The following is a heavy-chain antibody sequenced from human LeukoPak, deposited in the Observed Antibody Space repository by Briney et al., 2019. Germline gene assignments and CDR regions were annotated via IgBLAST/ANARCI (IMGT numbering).Heavy chain of an antibody. J-gene: IGHJ3*02. CDR3: ARGRLRYFDWLLRGDAFDI. V-gene: IGHV3-21*01. D-gene: IGHD3-9*01. Sequence: TGGSLRLSCAASGFTFSSYSMNWVRQAPGKGLEWVSSISSSSSYIYYADSVKGRFTISRDNAKNSLYLQMNSLRAEDTAVYYCARGRLRYFDWLLRGDAFDIWGQGTMVTVSS. CDR1: GFTFSSYS. CDR2: ISSSSSYI.